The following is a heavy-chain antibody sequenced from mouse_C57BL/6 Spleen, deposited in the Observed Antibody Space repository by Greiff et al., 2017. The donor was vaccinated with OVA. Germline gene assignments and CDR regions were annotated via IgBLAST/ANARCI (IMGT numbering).Heavy chain of an antibody. J-gene: IGHJ3*01. CDR1: GFTFSDYG. CDR2: ISSGSSTI. Sequence: EVKLVESGGGLVKPGGSLKLSCAASGFTFSDYGMHWVRQAPEKGLEWVAYISSGSSTIYYADTVKGRFTISRDNAKNTLCLQRTSLRSEDTAMYYCARIELRRFAYWGQGTLVTVSS. V-gene: IGHV5-17*01. CDR3: ARIELRRFAY.